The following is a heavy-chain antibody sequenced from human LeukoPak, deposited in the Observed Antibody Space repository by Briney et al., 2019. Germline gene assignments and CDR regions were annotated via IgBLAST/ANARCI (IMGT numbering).Heavy chain of an antibody. V-gene: IGHV1-69*05. CDR2: IIPIFGTA. CDR3: ARDRGDYVRFAFDI. J-gene: IGHJ3*02. CDR1: GGTFSSYA. D-gene: IGHD4-17*01. Sequence: GSSVKVSCKASGGTFSSYAISWVQQAPGQGLEWMGRIIPIFGTANYAQKFQGRVTITTDESTSTAYMELSSLRSEDTAVYYCARDRGDYVRFAFDIWGQGTMVTVSS.